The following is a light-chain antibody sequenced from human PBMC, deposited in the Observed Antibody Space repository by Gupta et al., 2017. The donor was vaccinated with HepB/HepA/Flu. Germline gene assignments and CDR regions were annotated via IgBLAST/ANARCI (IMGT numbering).Light chain of an antibody. CDR1: QSVLYTSNNKDF. Sequence: DIVLTQAPDSLGLSLGERATINCKSNQSVLYTSNNKDFLAWYQHKPGQPPRLLISWASTRESGVPGRFSGRGSGTDFTLTINSLQAEDVAVYYCQQYFNAPFTFGPGTRVDI. V-gene: IGKV4-1*01. CDR2: WAS. CDR3: QQYFNAPFT. J-gene: IGKJ3*01.